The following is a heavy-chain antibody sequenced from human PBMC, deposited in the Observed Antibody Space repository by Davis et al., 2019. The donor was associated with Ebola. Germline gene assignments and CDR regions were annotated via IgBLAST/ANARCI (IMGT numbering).Heavy chain of an antibody. V-gene: IGHV6-1*01. CDR2: TYYNSKWFH. CDR3: VRGFLRAYFQH. Sequence: HSQTLSLTCAISGDSVSSTGWNWIRQSPSRGLEWLGRTYYNSKWFHDYAVSVKSRITVDPDTSKNQFSLQLNSVTPEDTAVYYCVRGFLRAYFQHWGQGTLVTVSS. J-gene: IGHJ1*01. D-gene: IGHD2/OR15-2a*01. CDR1: GDSVSSTG.